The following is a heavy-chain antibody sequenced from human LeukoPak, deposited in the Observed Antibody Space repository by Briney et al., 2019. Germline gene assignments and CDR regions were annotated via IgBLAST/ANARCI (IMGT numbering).Heavy chain of an antibody. CDR1: GGSFSGYY. D-gene: IGHD6-13*01. J-gene: IGHJ4*02. CDR3: ARGERDMYSSSWWEFDY. Sequence: SETLSLTCAVYGGSFSGYYWSWIRQPPGKGLEWIGEINHSGSTNYNPSLKSRVTISVDTSKNQFSLKLSSVTAADTAVYYCARGERDMYSSSWWEFDYWGQGTLVTVSS. CDR2: INHSGST. V-gene: IGHV4-34*01.